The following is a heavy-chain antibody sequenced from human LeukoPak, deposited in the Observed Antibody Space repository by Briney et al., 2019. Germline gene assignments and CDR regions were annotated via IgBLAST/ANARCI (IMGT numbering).Heavy chain of an antibody. CDR3: ARAPSPNYFYYYMDV. V-gene: IGHV5-51*01. CDR1: GYSFTNYW. Sequence: GASLKISCRCSGYSFTNYWIGWVRQMPGKGLEWMGIIYPGDSDARYSPSFQGQVIISADKSVNTAFLQWSTLKASDTAMYYCARAPSPNYFYYYMDVWGKGTTVTASS. CDR2: IYPGDSDA. J-gene: IGHJ6*03.